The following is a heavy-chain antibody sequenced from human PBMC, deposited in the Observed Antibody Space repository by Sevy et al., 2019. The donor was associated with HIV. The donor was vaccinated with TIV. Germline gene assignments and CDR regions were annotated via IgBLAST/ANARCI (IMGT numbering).Heavy chain of an antibody. V-gene: IGHV3-21*01. CDR2: ISSSSSYI. CDR1: GFTFSSYS. D-gene: IGHD3-10*01. Sequence: GGSLRLSCAASGFTFSSYSMNWVRQAPGKGLEWVSSISSSSSYIYYADSVKGRFTISRDNAKNSLYLQMNSLRAEDTAVYYCARVPMVRGNMDVWGQGTTVTVSS. J-gene: IGHJ6*02. CDR3: ARVPMVRGNMDV.